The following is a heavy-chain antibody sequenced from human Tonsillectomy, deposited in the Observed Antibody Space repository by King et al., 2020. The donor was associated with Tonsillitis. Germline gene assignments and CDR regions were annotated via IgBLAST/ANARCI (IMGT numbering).Heavy chain of an antibody. V-gene: IGHV3-30-3*01. Sequence: VQLVESRGGVVQPGRSLRLSCVVSGFTFSYYAMHWVRQAPGKGLEWVAVISYDGSNKYYADSVKGRFTISRDNSKNTLYLQMNSLRAEDTAVYYCARDLYCSGGSCPYYFDYWGQGTLVTVSS. CDR3: ARDLYCSGGSCPYYFDY. CDR1: GFTFSYYA. CDR2: ISYDGSNK. J-gene: IGHJ4*02. D-gene: IGHD2-15*01.